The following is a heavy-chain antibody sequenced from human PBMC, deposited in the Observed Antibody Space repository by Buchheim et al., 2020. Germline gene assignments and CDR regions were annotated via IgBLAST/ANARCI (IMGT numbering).Heavy chain of an antibody. Sequence: QVQLVESGGGVVQPGRSLRLSCAASGFTFSSYAMHWVRQAPGKGLEWVAVISYDGSNKYYADSVKGRFTISRDTSKNTPYLQMNSLRAEDTAVYYCARAVAGTLDYWGQGTL. D-gene: IGHD6-19*01. CDR1: GFTFSSYA. CDR2: ISYDGSNK. V-gene: IGHV3-30*04. J-gene: IGHJ4*02. CDR3: ARAVAGTLDY.